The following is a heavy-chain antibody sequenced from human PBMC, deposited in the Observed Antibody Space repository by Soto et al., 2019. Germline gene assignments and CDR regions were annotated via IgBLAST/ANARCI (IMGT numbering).Heavy chain of an antibody. D-gene: IGHD3-22*01. J-gene: IGHJ4*02. CDR3: LPLTSYFVSSVFGELYFFNS. CDR2: LSGSGENT. Sequence: GGSLRLSCADCGRNFSNDVMTWVRQAPGKGLGWVSGLSGSGENTSYPEPVQVRFTISRDNSKNALYLPMRSLRAEDTALYYSLPLTSYFVSSVFGELYFFNSWGQGTQGTVS. V-gene: IGHV3-23*01. CDR1: GRNFSNDV.